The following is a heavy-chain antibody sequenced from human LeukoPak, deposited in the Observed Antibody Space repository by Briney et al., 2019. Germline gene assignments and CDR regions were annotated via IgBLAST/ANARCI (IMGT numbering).Heavy chain of an antibody. Sequence: YPSETLSLTCTVSGGSISSYYWSWIRQPPGKGLEWIGYIYYSGSTNYNPSLKSRVTISVDTSKNQFSLKLSSVTAADTAVYYCASNRGYSYGSIDYWGQGTLVTVSS. CDR2: IYYSGST. V-gene: IGHV4-59*08. CDR3: ASNRGYSYGSIDY. D-gene: IGHD5-18*01. J-gene: IGHJ4*02. CDR1: GGSISSYY.